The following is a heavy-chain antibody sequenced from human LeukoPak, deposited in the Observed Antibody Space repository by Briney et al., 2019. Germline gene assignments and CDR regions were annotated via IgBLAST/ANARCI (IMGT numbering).Heavy chain of an antibody. CDR2: INPNSGGT. D-gene: IGHD3-10*01. J-gene: IGHJ5*02. CDR3: ARDVYLFGGRMVRGVFDP. V-gene: IGHV1-2*02. CDR1: GYTFTGYY. Sequence: GASVKVSCKASGYTFTGYYMHWVRQAPGQGLEWMGWINPNSGGTNYAQKFQGRVTMTRDTSISTAYMELSSLRSEDTAVYYCARDVYLFGGRMVRGVFDPWGQGTLVTVSS.